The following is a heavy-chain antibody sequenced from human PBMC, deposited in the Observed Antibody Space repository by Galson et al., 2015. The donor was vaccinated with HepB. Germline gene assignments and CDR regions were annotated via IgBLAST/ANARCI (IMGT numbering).Heavy chain of an antibody. CDR1: GFTFDDYA. J-gene: IGHJ2*01. Sequence: SLRLSCAASGFTFDDYAMHWVRQAPGKGLEWVSGLSWNSGSIGYADSVKGRFTISRDNAKNSLYMQMNSLRLEDTAFYYCAKGVYDDDWYFDLWGRGTLVTVSS. CDR2: LSWNSGSI. V-gene: IGHV3-9*01. D-gene: IGHD5/OR15-5a*01. CDR3: AKGVYDDDWYFDL.